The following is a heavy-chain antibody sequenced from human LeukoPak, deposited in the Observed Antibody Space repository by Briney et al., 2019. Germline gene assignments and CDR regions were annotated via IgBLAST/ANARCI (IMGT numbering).Heavy chain of an antibody. Sequence: SETLSLTCTVSGGSISSGSYYWSWIRQPAGNGLEWIGRIYTSGSTNYNPSLKSRVPISGDTSKNQFSLKLSSVTAADTAVYYCARDGSGDYATPVWYFDLWGRGTLVTVSS. J-gene: IGHJ2*01. CDR2: IYTSGST. D-gene: IGHD4-17*01. V-gene: IGHV4-61*02. CDR1: GGSISSGSYY. CDR3: ARDGSGDYATPVWYFDL.